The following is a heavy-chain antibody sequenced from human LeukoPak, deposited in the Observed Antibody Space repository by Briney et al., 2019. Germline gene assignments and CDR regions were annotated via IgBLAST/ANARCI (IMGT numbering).Heavy chain of an antibody. J-gene: IGHJ4*02. V-gene: IGHV4-34*01. CDR2: INHSGST. Sequence: SETLSLTCAVYGGSFSGYYWSWIRQPPGKGLEWIGEINHSGSTNYNPSLKSRVTISVDTSKNQFSLKLSSVTAADTAVYYCASLRAYCGGVCYSPYWGQGTLVTVSS. D-gene: IGHD2-21*02. CDR1: GGSFSGYY. CDR3: ASLRAYCGGVCYSPY.